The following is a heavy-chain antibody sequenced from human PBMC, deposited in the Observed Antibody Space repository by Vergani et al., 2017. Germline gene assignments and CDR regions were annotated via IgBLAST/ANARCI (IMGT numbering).Heavy chain of an antibody. Sequence: VQLQESGPGLVKSSETLSLTCSVSFDSIRNLYCNWIRQPPGKGLEWVSGISGSGGSTYYADSVKGRFTISRDNSKNTLYLQMNSLRAEDTAVYYCARTRYCTSTSCYPDYWGQGTLVTVSS. CDR3: ARTRYCTSTSCYPDY. V-gene: IGHV3-23*01. CDR1: DSIRNLYC. D-gene: IGHD2-2*01. CDR2: ISGSGGST. J-gene: IGHJ4*02.